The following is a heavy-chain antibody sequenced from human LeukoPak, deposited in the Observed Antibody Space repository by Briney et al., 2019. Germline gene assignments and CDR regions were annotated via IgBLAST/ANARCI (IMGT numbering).Heavy chain of an antibody. CDR1: GYTFTNYY. D-gene: IGHD1-26*01. Sequence: ASVKVSCKASGYTFTNYYIHWVRQAPGRGLEWMGLIHPSGGTTTYAQNFQGRITMTRDTSATTVDMDLSSLISEDTAIYYCARGRAEGRRPRASANWFDPWGQGTLVTVSS. CDR2: IHPSGGTT. V-gene: IGHV1-46*01. J-gene: IGHJ5*02. CDR3: ARGRAEGRRPRASANWFDP.